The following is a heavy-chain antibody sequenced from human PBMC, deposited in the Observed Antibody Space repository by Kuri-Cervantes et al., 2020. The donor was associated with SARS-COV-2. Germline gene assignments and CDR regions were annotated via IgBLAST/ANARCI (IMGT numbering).Heavy chain of an antibody. CDR1: WFSLSTSGVG. D-gene: IGHD1-26*01. Sequence: SGPTLVKPTQTLTLPCTFSWFSLSTSGVGVGWIRQPPGKALEWLALIYWDDDKRYGPSLKSRLTITKDTSKNQVVLTMTNIDPVDTATYYCAHSRVGAGRIDYWGQGTLVTVSS. V-gene: IGHV2-5*05. J-gene: IGHJ4*02. CDR2: IYWDDDK. CDR3: AHSRVGAGRIDY.